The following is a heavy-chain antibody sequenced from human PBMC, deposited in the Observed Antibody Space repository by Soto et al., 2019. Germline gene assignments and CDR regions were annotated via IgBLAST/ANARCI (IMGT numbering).Heavy chain of an antibody. J-gene: IGHJ2*01. Sequence: QVQLQESGPGLVKPSETLSLPCTISGGSFSSDYWTWIRQPPGKGLAWIGYIYFSAVTNYNPSLKRGITMSIDTSKIQLTLKLSSVTAADTALYYCASRKGKWLQYWSFDLWGRGTLVTVS. V-gene: IGHV4-59*08. CDR3: ASRKGKWLQYWSFDL. CDR1: GGSFSSDY. CDR2: IYFSAVT. D-gene: IGHD5-12*01.